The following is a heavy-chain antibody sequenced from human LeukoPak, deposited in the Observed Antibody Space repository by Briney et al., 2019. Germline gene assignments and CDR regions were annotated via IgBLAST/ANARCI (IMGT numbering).Heavy chain of an antibody. CDR1: GFTFSSYG. J-gene: IGHJ4*02. CDR3: AKGSSGYLFDY. CDR2: ISGSGGGT. V-gene: IGHV3-23*01. Sequence: PGGTLRLSCAASGFTFSSYGMSWVRQAPGKGLEWVSGISGSGGGTYYADSVKGRFTISRDNSKNTLYLQMNSLRAEDTAVYYCAKGSSGYLFDYWGQGTLVTVSS. D-gene: IGHD3-22*01.